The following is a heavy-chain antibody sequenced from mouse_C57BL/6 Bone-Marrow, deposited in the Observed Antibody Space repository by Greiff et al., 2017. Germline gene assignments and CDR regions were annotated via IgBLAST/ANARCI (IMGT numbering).Heavy chain of an antibody. CDR1: GFNIKDYY. D-gene: IGHD1-1*01. CDR2: IDPEDGEP. J-gene: IGHJ1*03. V-gene: IGHV14-2*01. CDR3: ARRYFCSRNWYFDV. Sequence: EVQLQQSGAELVKPGASVTLSCTASGFNIKDYYMSWVQQRTEQGLEWIGRIDPEDGEPKYAPKFQGKATITADTSSNTAYMQLSRLTTEDSAIDDCARRYFCSRNWYFDVWGTGTTVTVSA.